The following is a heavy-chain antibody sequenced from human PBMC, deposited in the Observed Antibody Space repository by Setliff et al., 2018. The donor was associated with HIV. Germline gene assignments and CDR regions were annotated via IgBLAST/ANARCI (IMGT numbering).Heavy chain of an antibody. Sequence: LRLSCAASGFTFSYFWMSWVRQAPGKGLEWVANIKHDGSEKYYVDSVKGRFTISRDNAKNSLYLQMNSLRAEDTAVFYCARDRGGSDYFDYWGQGTLVTVSS. CDR1: GFTFSYFW. V-gene: IGHV3-7*01. J-gene: IGHJ4*02. D-gene: IGHD1-26*01. CDR2: IKHDGSEK. CDR3: ARDRGGSDYFDY.